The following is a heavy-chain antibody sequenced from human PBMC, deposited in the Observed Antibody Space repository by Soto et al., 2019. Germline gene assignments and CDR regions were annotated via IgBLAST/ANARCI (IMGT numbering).Heavy chain of an antibody. CDR3: ARPHYDSNTFYAFFDY. CDR2: IFHGGGT. J-gene: IGHJ4*02. Sequence: SETLSLTCAVSGESFSGYYWSWIRQPPGKGLEWIGQIFHGGGTNYSPSLKSRVTISVDTSKNQFSLELSSVTAADTAVYYCARPHYDSNTFYAFFDYWGQGTLVTVSS. V-gene: IGHV4-34*12. D-gene: IGHD3-22*01. CDR1: GESFSGYY.